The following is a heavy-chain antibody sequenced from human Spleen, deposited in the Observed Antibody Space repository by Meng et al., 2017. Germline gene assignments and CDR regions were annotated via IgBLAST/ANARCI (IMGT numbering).Heavy chain of an antibody. CDR3: ARYVFDSSSLYSNWFDP. J-gene: IGHJ5*02. D-gene: IGHD3-22*01. Sequence: QVQLQESGPGLVKPSQTLSLTCTVSGCSISSGTYYWGWIHPLPGKGLEWIAYIHYSGSTYYSPSLKSRVTISVDTSKNQLSLKLSSMTAADTAVYYCARYVFDSSSLYSNWFDPWGQGTLVTVSS. V-gene: IGHV4-31*03. CDR2: IHYSGST. CDR1: GCSISSGTYY.